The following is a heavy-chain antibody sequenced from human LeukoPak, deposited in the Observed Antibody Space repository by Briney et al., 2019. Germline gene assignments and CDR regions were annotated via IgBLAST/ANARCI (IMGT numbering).Heavy chain of an antibody. CDR3: ARGVAYPNPIAAAADNWFDP. Sequence: SETLSLTCAVYGGSFSGYYWSWIRQPPGKRLEWIGEINHSGSTNYNPSLKSRVTISVDTSKNQFSLKLSSVTAADTAVYYCARGVAYPNPIAAAADNWFDPWGQGTLVTVSS. CDR1: GGSFSGYY. J-gene: IGHJ5*02. V-gene: IGHV4-34*01. D-gene: IGHD6-13*01. CDR2: INHSGST.